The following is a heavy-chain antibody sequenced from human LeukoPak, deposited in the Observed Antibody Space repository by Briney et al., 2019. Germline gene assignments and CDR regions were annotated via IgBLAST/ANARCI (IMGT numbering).Heavy chain of an antibody. CDR2: IYSGGST. J-gene: IGHJ4*02. D-gene: IGHD1-26*01. CDR1: GFTVSSSY. Sequence: GGSLRLSCAASGFTVSSSYMTWVRQAPGKGLEWVSLIYSGGSTYYADSVKGRFTISRDNSKNTLYLQMNSLRAEDTAVYYCARRSSGSYDYWGQGTLVTVSS. V-gene: IGHV3-53*01. CDR3: ARRSSGSYDY.